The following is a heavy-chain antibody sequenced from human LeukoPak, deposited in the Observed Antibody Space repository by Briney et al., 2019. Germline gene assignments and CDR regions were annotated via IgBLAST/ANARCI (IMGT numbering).Heavy chain of an antibody. Sequence: GGSLSLSCVVSGFTLTDLGTHWVRQAPGKGREWVAFTWYDGTKEYYTDSVKGRFTISRDNSTNTTYLQMNSQRVTDPDVNYCAIVEGGWYLDTWGQGTLVTVAS. CDR2: TWYDGTKE. D-gene: IGHD6-19*01. CDR1: GFTLTDLG. J-gene: IGHJ5*02. CDR3: AIVEGGWYLDT. V-gene: IGHV3-30*02.